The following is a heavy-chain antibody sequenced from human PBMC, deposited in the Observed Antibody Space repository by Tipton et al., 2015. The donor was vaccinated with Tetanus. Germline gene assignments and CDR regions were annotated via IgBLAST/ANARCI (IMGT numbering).Heavy chain of an antibody. V-gene: IGHV4-39*01. CDR1: GGSICSSYYY. CDR2: LDYSGNT. CDR3: AKSDRVTRTSWYFHD. J-gene: IGHJ4*02. Sequence: TLSLTCTVSGGSICSSYYYWGWIRQPPGKGLEWIGSLDYSGNTYYNSSLMSRVTISVHTSKNQFSLRLNSVTAVDTAVYYCAKSDRVTRTSWYFHDWGQGTLVAVSS. D-gene: IGHD2-2*01.